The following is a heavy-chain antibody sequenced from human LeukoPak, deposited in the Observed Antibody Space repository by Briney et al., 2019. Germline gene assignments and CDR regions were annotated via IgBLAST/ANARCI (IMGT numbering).Heavy chain of an antibody. D-gene: IGHD1-14*01. CDR2: INPGGSST. CDR1: GFTFSFYC. CDR3: ARSNQADDY. Sequence: GGSLRLSCAASGFTFSFYCMHWVRQVPGEGLVWVSRINPGGSSTAYADSVKGRFTISRDNAKNTLYLQMDSLRADDTGVYYCARSNQADDYWGQGTLVTVSS. V-gene: IGHV3-74*01. J-gene: IGHJ4*02.